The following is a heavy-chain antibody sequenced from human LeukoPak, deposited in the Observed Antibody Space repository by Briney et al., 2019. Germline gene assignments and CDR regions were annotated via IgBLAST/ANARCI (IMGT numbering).Heavy chain of an antibody. Sequence: EASVKVSCKASGFTFTSSAMQWVRQARGQRLEWIGWTVVGSGNTNYAQKFQERVTITRDMSTSTAYMELSSLRSEDTAVYYCAADRSSAYCSSTSCYGSTVYYYYGMDVWGQGTTVTVSS. CDR2: TVVGSGNT. V-gene: IGHV1-58*02. CDR1: GFTFTSSA. D-gene: IGHD2-2*01. CDR3: AADRSSAYCSSTSCYGSTVYYYYGMDV. J-gene: IGHJ6*02.